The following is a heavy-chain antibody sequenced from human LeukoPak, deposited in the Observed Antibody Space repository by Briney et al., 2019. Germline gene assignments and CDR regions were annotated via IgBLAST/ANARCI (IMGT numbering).Heavy chain of an antibody. Sequence: SVKVSCKASGGTFSSYAISWVRQAPGQGLEWMGGIIPIFGTTNYAQKFQDRVTITADKSTSTAYMELSSLRSEDTAVYYCARVVGLTGYSSSWYSGYYYYMDVWGRGTTVTVSS. CDR3: ARVVGLTGYSSSWYSGYYYYMDV. V-gene: IGHV1-69*06. CDR1: GGTFSSYA. CDR2: IIPIFGTT. J-gene: IGHJ6*03. D-gene: IGHD6-13*01.